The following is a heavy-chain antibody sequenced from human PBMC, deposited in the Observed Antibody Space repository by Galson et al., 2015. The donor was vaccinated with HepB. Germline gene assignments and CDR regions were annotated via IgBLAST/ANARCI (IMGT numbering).Heavy chain of an antibody. CDR3: ARDVSSSWYYYYYGMDV. J-gene: IGHJ6*02. V-gene: IGHV3-33*01. Sequence: SLRLSCAASGFTFSSYGMHWVRQAPGKGLEWVAVIWYDGSNKYYADSVKGRFTISRDNSKNTLYLQMNSLRAEDTAVYYCARDVSSSWYYYYYGMDVWGQGTTVTVSS. CDR2: IWYDGSNK. CDR1: GFTFSSYG. D-gene: IGHD6-13*01.